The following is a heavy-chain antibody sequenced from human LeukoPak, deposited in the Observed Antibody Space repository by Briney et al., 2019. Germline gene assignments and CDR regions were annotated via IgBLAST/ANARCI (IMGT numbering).Heavy chain of an antibody. J-gene: IGHJ4*02. CDR3: ARYFDILAGYFPNY. Sequence: ASVKVSCKASGYTFTGYYMHWVRQAPGQGLEWMGWINPNSGGTNYAQKFQGRVTMTRDTSISKAYMELSRLRSDDTAVYYCARYFDILAGYFPNYWGQGTLVTVSS. CDR2: INPNSGGT. D-gene: IGHD3-9*01. V-gene: IGHV1-2*02. CDR1: GYTFTGYY.